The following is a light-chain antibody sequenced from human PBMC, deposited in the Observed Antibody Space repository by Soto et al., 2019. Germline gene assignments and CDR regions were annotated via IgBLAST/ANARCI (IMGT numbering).Light chain of an antibody. J-gene: IGKJ3*01. Sequence: EIVLTQSPGTLSLSPGERATLSCRASQSVRGYSLAWYQQKPGQAPRLLIYAATHRATDIPDRFSGSASATEFTLAISRLEPEDFGLYYCRQYGGSPQTFGPGTKVEI. V-gene: IGKV3-20*01. CDR3: RQYGGSPQT. CDR1: QSVRGYS. CDR2: AAT.